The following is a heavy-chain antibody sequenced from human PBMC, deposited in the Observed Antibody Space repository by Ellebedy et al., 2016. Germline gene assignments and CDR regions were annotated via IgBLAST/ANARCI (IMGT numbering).Heavy chain of an antibody. V-gene: IGHV4-34*01. CDR2: INHSGST. CDR3: ARDEGVGAPLNY. D-gene: IGHD1-26*01. CDR1: GESFSGHY. Sequence: SETLSLXXAVYGESFSGHYWSWIRQSSGKGLEWIGEINHSGSTNYNPSLKSRVTISVDTSKNQFSLKLSSVTAADTAVYYCARDEGVGAPLNYWGQGTLVTVSS. J-gene: IGHJ4*02.